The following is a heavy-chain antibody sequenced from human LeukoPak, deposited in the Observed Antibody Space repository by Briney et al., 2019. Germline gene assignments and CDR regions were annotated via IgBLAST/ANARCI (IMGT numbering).Heavy chain of an antibody. J-gene: IGHJ4*02. D-gene: IGHD6-13*01. V-gene: IGHV3-21*01. CDR2: ISSSSSYI. CDR3: ARGVYSSSWYSDY. Sequence: GGSLRLSCAASGFTFSTYSMNWVRQAPGKGLEWVSSISSSSSYIYYADSVKGRFTISRGNAKNSLFLQMNSLRAEDTAVYYCARGVYSSSWYSDYWGQGTLVTVSS. CDR1: GFTFSTYS.